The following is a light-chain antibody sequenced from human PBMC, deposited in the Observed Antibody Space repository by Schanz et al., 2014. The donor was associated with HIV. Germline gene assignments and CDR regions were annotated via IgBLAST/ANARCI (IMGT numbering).Light chain of an antibody. V-gene: IGLV1-40*01. CDR1: SSNIGAGYE. CDR2: GNS. J-gene: IGLJ2*01. CDR3: SAWDDSLNGPV. Sequence: QSVLTQPPSVSGAPGQRVTISCSGSSSNIGAGYEVHWYQQLPGTAPKLLIYGNSNRPSGVPDRFSGSKSGTSASLAISGLQSEDEADYYCSAWDDSLNGPVFGGGTKLTVL.